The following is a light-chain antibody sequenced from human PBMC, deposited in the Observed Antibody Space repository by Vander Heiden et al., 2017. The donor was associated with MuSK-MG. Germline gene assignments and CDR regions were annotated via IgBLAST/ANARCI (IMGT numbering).Light chain of an antibody. Sequence: DSQMTQSPSSLSASVGDRVTITCRASQSISSYLNWYQQKPGKAPKLLIYAASSLQSGVPSRFSGSGSGTDFTLTISRLQPEDFATYYCQQCDSTPPTFGGGTRLEMK. V-gene: IGKV1-39*01. J-gene: IGKJ4*01. CDR1: QSISSY. CDR2: AAS. CDR3: QQCDSTPPT.